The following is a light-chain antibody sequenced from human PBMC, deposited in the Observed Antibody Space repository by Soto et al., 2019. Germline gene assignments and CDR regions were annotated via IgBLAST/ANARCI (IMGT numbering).Light chain of an antibody. CDR1: QSVSSY. Sequence: EIVLTQSPATLSLSPGERATLSYRASQSVSSYLAWYQQKPGQTPRLLIFGASNRAAGIPARFSGSGSGTDFTLTINNLEPEDFAVYYCQQRSNWPRWTFGQGTKVDI. V-gene: IGKV3-11*01. CDR3: QQRSNWPRWT. J-gene: IGKJ1*01. CDR2: GAS.